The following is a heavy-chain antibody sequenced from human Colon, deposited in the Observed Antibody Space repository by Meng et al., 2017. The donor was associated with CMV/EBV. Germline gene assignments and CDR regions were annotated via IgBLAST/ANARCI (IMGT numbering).Heavy chain of an antibody. D-gene: IGHD1-1*01. CDR2: ISHDGTIT. V-gene: IGHV3-74*03. Sequence: GSLRLSCAASGFTFSSDVMHWVRQAPGKGLVWVARISHDGTITTYVDSVKGRFTISRDNARNTLYLQMNSLRAEDTAVYYCARDRNWIFDYWGRGTLVTVSS. CDR1: GFTFSSDV. J-gene: IGHJ4*02. CDR3: ARDRNWIFDY.